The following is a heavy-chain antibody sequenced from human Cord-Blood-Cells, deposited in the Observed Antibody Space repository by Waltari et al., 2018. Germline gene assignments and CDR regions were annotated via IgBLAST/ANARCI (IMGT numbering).Heavy chain of an antibody. D-gene: IGHD5-12*01. CDR3: AGGYDYYYYGMDV. J-gene: IGHJ6*02. CDR1: GFTVSGNY. CDR2: IYSGGST. Sequence: EVQLVESGGGLIQPGGSLRLSCAASGFTVSGNYISGVRQAPGKGLEWVSVIYSGGSTYYADSVKGRFTISRDNSKNTLYLQMNSLRAEDTAVYYCAGGYDYYYYGMDVWGQGTTITVSS. V-gene: IGHV3-53*01.